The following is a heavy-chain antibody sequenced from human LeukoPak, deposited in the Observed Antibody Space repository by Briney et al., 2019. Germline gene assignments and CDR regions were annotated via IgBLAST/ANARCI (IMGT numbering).Heavy chain of an antibody. CDR1: GFTFTSYW. J-gene: IGHJ4*02. Sequence: GESLQISCQGSGFTFTSYWIGWVRQLPGKGLEWMGIIYPGDSNTRYSPSFQGQVTMSADKSISTAYLQWSSLRASDTAMYYCATRRAVAGKYYFDSWGQGTLVTVSS. V-gene: IGHV5-51*01. CDR2: IYPGDSNT. CDR3: ATRRAVAGKYYFDS. D-gene: IGHD6-19*01.